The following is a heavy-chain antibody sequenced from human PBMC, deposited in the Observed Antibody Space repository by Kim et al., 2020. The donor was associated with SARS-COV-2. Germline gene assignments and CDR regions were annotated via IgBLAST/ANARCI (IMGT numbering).Heavy chain of an antibody. Sequence: GGSLRLSCAASGFTFSSYGMHWVRQAPGKGLEWVAVISYDGSNKYYADSVKGRFTISRDNSKNTLYLQMNSLRAEDTAVYYCARVMVYDSSGYYHDAFDIWGQGTMVTVSS. CDR1: GFTFSSYG. D-gene: IGHD3-22*01. CDR2: ISYDGSNK. V-gene: IGHV3-33*05. J-gene: IGHJ3*02. CDR3: ARVMVYDSSGYYHDAFDI.